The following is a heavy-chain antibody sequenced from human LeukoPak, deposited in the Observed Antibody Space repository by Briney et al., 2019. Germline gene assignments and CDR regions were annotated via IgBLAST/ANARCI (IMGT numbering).Heavy chain of an antibody. CDR1: GGSFSGYY. Sequence: SETLSLTCAVYGGSFSGYYWSWIRQPPGKGLEWIGSIYYSGSTYYSPSLKSRVTISVDTSKNQFSLKLSSVTAADTAVYYCATTNCGGDCYPAWWGQGTLVTVSS. V-gene: IGHV4-34*01. D-gene: IGHD2-21*02. CDR3: ATTNCGGDCYPAW. J-gene: IGHJ4*02. CDR2: IYYSGST.